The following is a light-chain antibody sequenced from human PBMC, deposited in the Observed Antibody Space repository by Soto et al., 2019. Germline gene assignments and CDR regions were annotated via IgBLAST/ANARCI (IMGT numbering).Light chain of an antibody. CDR2: EVS. Sequence: QSVLTQPASVSGSPGQSITISCTGTGSDVGGYNYVSWYQQHPGKAPKLMIYEVSNRPSGVSNRFSGSKSGNTASLTISGLQAEDEADYYCSSYTRSSTLVFGGGTKVTVL. V-gene: IGLV2-14*01. CDR3: SSYTRSSTLV. CDR1: GSDVGGYNY. J-gene: IGLJ2*01.